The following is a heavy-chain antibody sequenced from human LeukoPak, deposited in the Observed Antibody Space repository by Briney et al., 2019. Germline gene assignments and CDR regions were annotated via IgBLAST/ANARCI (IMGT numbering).Heavy chain of an antibody. J-gene: IGHJ3*02. D-gene: IGHD2-15*01. Sequence: SETLSLTCAVYGGSFSGYDWTWIRQPPGKGLEWIGEINHSGSNNYNPSLKSRVTISVDTSKNQFSLKLSSVTAADTAVYYRARRCSDGSCYSNDAFDIWGQGTMVTVSS. CDR1: GGSFSGYD. V-gene: IGHV4-34*01. CDR2: INHSGSN. CDR3: ARRCSDGSCYSNDAFDI.